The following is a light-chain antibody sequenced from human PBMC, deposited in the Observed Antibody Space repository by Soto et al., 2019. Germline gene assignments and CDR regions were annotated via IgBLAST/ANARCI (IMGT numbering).Light chain of an antibody. CDR1: QSVNSN. J-gene: IGKJ5*01. V-gene: IGKV3D-15*01. Sequence: EIVMTQSPATLYVSPGERATLSCRASQSVNSNYLAWYQQKPGQAPRLLIYGISKRATDIPDRFSGSGSGTKFTLTVNSLQPEDFATYYCQQHGQWPITFGQGTRLEIK. CDR2: GIS. CDR3: QQHGQWPIT.